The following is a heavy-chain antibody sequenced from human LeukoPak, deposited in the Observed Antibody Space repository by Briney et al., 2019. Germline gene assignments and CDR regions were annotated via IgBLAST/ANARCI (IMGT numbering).Heavy chain of an antibody. Sequence: GGSLRLSCAASGFTFSSYAMSWVRQAPGKGLEWVSAISGSGGSTYYADSVKGRFTISRDNSKNTLYLQMNSLRAEDTALYYCARGGDYGVKFDYWGQGTLVTVSS. CDR3: ARGGDYGVKFDY. CDR2: ISGSGGST. J-gene: IGHJ4*02. D-gene: IGHD4-17*01. CDR1: GFTFSSYA. V-gene: IGHV3-23*01.